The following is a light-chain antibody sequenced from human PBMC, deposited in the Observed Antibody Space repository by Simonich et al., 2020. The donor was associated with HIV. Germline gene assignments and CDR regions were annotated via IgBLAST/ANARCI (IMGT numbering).Light chain of an antibody. CDR3: QQSSNWIT. J-gene: IGKJ5*01. Sequence: EIVFTQSPSTLSLSPGERPTLSCRAIQSVSSYLAWYQQKPGQAPRLLRYDASNRATGIPARFSGSGSGTDFTLTISSLEPEDFAVYYCQQSSNWITFGQGTRLEIK. V-gene: IGKV3-11*01. CDR2: DAS. CDR1: QSVSSY.